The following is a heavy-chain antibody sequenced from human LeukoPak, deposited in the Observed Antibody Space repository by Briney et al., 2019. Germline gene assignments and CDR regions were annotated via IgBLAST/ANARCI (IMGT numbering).Heavy chain of an antibody. Sequence: PETLSLTCAVYGGSFSGYYWSWIRQPPGKGLEWIGEINHSGSTIYNPSLKSRVTISVDTSKNQFSLKLSSVTAADTAVYYCARVKGYYGSGSYSLDYWGQGTLVTVSS. CDR1: GGSFSGYY. V-gene: IGHV4-34*01. CDR2: INHSGST. CDR3: ARVKGYYGSGSYSLDY. D-gene: IGHD3-10*01. J-gene: IGHJ4*02.